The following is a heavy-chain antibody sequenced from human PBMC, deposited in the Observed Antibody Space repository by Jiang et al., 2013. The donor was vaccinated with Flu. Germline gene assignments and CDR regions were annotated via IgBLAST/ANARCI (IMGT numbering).Heavy chain of an antibody. D-gene: IGHD6-19*01. Sequence: LLKPSETLSLTCAVYGGSFSGYYWSWIRQPPGKGLEWIGEINHSGSTNYNPSLKSRVTISVDTSKNQFSLKLSSVTAADTAVYYCARGLDWRGPSRVSGWYGWGQGTLVTVSS. CDR1: GGSFSGYY. CDR2: INHSGST. V-gene: IGHV4-34*01. J-gene: IGHJ4*02. CDR3: ARGLDWRGPSRVSGWYG.